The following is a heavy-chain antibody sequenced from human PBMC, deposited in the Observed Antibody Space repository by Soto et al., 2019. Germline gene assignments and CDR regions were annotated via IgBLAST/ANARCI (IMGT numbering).Heavy chain of an antibody. J-gene: IGHJ5*02. CDR2: TYYYRSKWYN. D-gene: IGHD1-1*01. V-gene: IGHV6-1*01. CDR3: ARDDGPRTTRRFNP. Sequence: SQTRSLTCTIPEDRISSTNPAWNWNRQSPSRGLKWLGRTYYYRSKWYNNIAVSIKSRITIKPDKTKNKNNLHKNSVTPEDTAVYYCARDDGPRTTRRFNPWGQGTLVTVSS. CDR1: EDRISSTNPA.